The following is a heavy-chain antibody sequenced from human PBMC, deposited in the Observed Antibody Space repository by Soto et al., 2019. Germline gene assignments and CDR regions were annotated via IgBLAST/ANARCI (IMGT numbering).Heavy chain of an antibody. CDR1: GFTFSSYA. CDR2: ISGSGGST. D-gene: IGHD4-17*01. J-gene: IGHJ4*02. CDR3: AKAPTTLTPLDY. Sequence: AGSLRLSCAASGFTFSSYAMSWVRQAPGKGLEWVAAISGSGGSTYYADSVKGRFTTSRDNSKNTLYLQMNSLRAEDMSLYYCAKAPTTLTPLDYWGKGTLVTVSS. V-gene: IGHV3-23*01.